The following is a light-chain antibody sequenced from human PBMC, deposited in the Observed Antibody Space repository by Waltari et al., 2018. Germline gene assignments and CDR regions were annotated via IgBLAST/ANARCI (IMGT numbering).Light chain of an antibody. Sequence: QSVLTQPPSVSAAPGQKVTISCSGTSSNIGNNYVSWYQHLPGTAPKLLIYDKKKRPSGIPERFSGSKSGTSATLGITGLQTGDEAEYYCATWDSSLSKVFGGGTKLTVL. V-gene: IGLV1-51*01. CDR1: SSNIGNNY. CDR3: ATWDSSLSKV. CDR2: DKK. J-gene: IGLJ2*01.